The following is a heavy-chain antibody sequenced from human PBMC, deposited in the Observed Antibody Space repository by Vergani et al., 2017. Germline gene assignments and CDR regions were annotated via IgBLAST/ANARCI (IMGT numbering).Heavy chain of an antibody. CDR2: IYYSGST. CDR1: GGSISSGDYY. J-gene: IGHJ4*02. V-gene: IGHV4-30-4*01. Sequence: QVQLQESGPGLVKPSQTLSLTCTVSGGSISSGDYYWSWIRQPPGKGLEWIGYIYYSGSTYYNPSLKSRVTISVDKSKNQFSLKLSSVTAADTAVYYCAMGPSRSYSSSPLLGYWGQGTLVTVSS. CDR3: AMGPSRSYSSSPLLGY. D-gene: IGHD6-13*01.